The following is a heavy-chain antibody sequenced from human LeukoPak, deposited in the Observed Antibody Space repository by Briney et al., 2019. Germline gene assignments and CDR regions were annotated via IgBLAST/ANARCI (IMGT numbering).Heavy chain of an antibody. J-gene: IGHJ4*02. CDR1: GFTFSSYS. CDR3: ASGYSSSHYRYYFDY. CDR2: ITSSSSTI. D-gene: IGHD6-13*01. V-gene: IGHV3-48*02. Sequence: GGSLRLSCAASGFTFSSYSMNWVGQAPGKGLEWVSYITSSSSTIYYADSVKGRFTISRDNAKNSLYLQMNSLRDEDTAVYYCASGYSSSHYRYYFDYWGQGTLVTVSS.